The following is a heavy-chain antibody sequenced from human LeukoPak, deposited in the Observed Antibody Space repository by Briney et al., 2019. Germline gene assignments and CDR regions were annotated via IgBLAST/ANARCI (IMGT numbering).Heavy chain of an antibody. Sequence: GGALRLSCAASGFTFSSYGMHWVRQAPGKGLEWVAFIRYDGSNKYYADSVKGRFTISRDNSKNTLYLQMNSLRAEDTAVYYCAKDFLVVPAATVIAIPYFHYWGQGTLVTVSS. V-gene: IGHV3-30*02. CDR2: IRYDGSNK. J-gene: IGHJ4*02. CDR1: GFTFSSYG. D-gene: IGHD2-21*01. CDR3: AKDFLVVPAATVIAIPYFHY.